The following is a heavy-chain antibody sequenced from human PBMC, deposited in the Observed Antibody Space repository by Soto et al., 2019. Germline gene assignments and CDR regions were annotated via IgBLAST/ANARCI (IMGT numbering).Heavy chain of an antibody. D-gene: IGHD2-21*01. V-gene: IGHV3-33*01. CDR2: ISHDGNYK. J-gene: IGHJ4*02. CDR1: GFRLNNYG. Sequence: QVQLVESGGGVVQPGRSLRLSCAASGFRLNNYGMHWVRQAPGKGLEWVAVISHDGNYKDYADSVKGRFTMSRDSSKNALYMQMDSLRAEDTAVYYCARDRNFVFDYWGQGTLVAVSS. CDR3: ARDRNFVFDY.